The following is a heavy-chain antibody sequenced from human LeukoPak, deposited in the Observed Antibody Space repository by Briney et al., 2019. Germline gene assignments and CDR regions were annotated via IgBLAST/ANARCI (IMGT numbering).Heavy chain of an antibody. CDR1: GYTFTSYA. Sequence: ASVTVSFKASGYTFTSYAMHWVRQAPGQRLEWMGWINAGNGNTKYSQKFQGRVTITRDTSASTAYMELSSLRSEDTAVYYCARCPTGAGDYFDYWGQGTLVTVSS. V-gene: IGHV1-3*01. D-gene: IGHD7-27*01. CDR2: INAGNGNT. CDR3: ARCPTGAGDYFDY. J-gene: IGHJ4*02.